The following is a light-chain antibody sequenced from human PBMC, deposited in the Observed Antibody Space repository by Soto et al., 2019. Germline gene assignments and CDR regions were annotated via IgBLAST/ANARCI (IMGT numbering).Light chain of an antibody. CDR2: WAS. J-gene: IGKJ5*01. CDR3: QQYYNSGSIT. V-gene: IGKV4-1*01. CDR1: ESLLFSSNNKNY. Sequence: DIVMTQSPDSLAMSLGERATINCKSSESLLFSSNNKNYLAWYQQKPGQPPKLLXYWASTRESGVPDRFSGSGSGTDFTLTISSLQAEDVAVYYCQQYYNSGSITCGQGTRLEIK.